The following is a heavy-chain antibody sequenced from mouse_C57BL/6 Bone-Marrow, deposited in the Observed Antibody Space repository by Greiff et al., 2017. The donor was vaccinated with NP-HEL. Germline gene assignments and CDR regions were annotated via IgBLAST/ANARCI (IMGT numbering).Heavy chain of an antibody. CDR3: TTQGTSQATWFAY. CDR1: GFNIKDDY. J-gene: IGHJ3*01. Sequence: EVQLQQSGAELVRPGASVKLSCTASGFNIKDDYMHWVKQRPEQGLEWIGWIDPENGDTEYASKFQGKATITADTSSNTAYLQLSSLTSEDTAVYYCTTQGTSQATWFAYWGQGTLVTVSA. CDR2: IDPENGDT. D-gene: IGHD3-2*02. V-gene: IGHV14-4*01.